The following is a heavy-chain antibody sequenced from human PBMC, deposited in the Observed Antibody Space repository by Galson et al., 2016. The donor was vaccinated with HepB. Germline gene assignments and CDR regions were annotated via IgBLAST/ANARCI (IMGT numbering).Heavy chain of an antibody. CDR2: ISAYNGDT. D-gene: IGHD3-10*01. CDR3: ARFESISSDFDH. CDR1: GNTFSSYG. V-gene: IGHV1-18*01. Sequence: SVKVSCKASGNTFSSYGISWVRQAPGQGLEWMGWISAYNGDTSYAQNLQGRVSMTTDTSRSTAYMELRSLRFDDTAVHYCARFESISSDFDHWGQGTLVTVSS. J-gene: IGHJ4*02.